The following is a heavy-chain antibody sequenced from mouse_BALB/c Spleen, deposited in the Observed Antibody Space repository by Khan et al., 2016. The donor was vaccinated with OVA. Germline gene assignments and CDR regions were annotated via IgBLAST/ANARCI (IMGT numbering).Heavy chain of an antibody. CDR3: ARDAGRY. J-gene: IGHJ4*01. CDR1: GYTFIEYT. D-gene: IGHD3-3*01. CDR2: INPKNGVT. V-gene: IGHV1-18*01. Sequence: VQLQQSGPELVKPGASVKISCKTSGYTFIEYTLHWVKQSHGKSLEWIGVINPKNGVTSYNQKFKGKATLTVDKSSSTVYMEFRSLTSEDSAVYYCARDAGRYWGQGTSVTVSS.